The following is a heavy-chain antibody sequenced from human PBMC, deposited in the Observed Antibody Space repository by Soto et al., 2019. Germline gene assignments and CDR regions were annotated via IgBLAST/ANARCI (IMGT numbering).Heavy chain of an antibody. CDR3: ARVASSGWSTDAFDI. V-gene: IGHV1-46*01. D-gene: IGHD6-19*01. Sequence: SVKVSCKASGYTFTSYYMHWVRQAPGQRIERMGIINPSGGSTSYAQKFQGRVTMTRDTSTRTVYMEVSSLKSEDTAVYYCARVASSGWSTDAFDIWGQGTMVTVSS. CDR1: GYTFTSYY. CDR2: INPSGGST. J-gene: IGHJ3*02.